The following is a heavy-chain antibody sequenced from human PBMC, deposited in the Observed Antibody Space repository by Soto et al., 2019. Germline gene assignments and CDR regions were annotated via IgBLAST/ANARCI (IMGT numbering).Heavy chain of an antibody. D-gene: IGHD3-10*02. V-gene: IGHV3-23*01. J-gene: IGHJ6*03. CDR2: ISSSGDSI. CDR1: GFTFTTYA. Sequence: GSLRLSCAASGFTFTTYAMSWVRQAPGKGLEWVSTISSSGDSIYYADSVKGRFTISRDNSENTLFLQMNNLRAEDTAVYYCAKDVRYYYFMDVWGKGTTVTVSS. CDR3: AKDVRYYYFMDV.